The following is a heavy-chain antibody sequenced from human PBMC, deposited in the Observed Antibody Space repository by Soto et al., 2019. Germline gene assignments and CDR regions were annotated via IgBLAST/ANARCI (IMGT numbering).Heavy chain of an antibody. CDR3: AKSVRWFGELFY. J-gene: IGHJ4*02. D-gene: IGHD3-10*01. V-gene: IGHV3-30*18. Sequence: GGSLRLSCAASGFTFSSYGMHWVRQAPGKGLEWVAVISYDGSNKYYADSVKGRFTISRDNSKNTLYLQMNSLRAEDTAVYYCAKSVRWFGELFYWGQGTLVTVSS. CDR2: ISYDGSNK. CDR1: GFTFSSYG.